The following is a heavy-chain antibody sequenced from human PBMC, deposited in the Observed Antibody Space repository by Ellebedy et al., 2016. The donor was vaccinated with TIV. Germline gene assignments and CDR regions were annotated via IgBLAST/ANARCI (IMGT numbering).Heavy chain of an antibody. J-gene: IGHJ6*02. CDR2: ISSSSSYI. V-gene: IGHV3-21*01. Sequence: GESLKISCAASGFTFSSYSMNWVRQAPGKGLEWVSSISSSSSYIYYADSVKGRFTISRDNAKNSLYLQMNSLRAEDTAVYYCARDIVVVPAAMFNYYYYGMDVWGQGTTVTVSS. CDR1: GFTFSSYS. CDR3: ARDIVVVPAAMFNYYYYGMDV. D-gene: IGHD2-2*01.